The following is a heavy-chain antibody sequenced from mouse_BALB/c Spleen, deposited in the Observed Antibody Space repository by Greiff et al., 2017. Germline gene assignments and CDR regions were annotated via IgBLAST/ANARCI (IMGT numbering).Heavy chain of an antibody. Sequence: EVHLVESGGGLVQPGGSLKLSCAASGFTFSSYTMSWVRQTPEKRLEWVAYISNGGGSTYYPDTVKGRFTISRDNAKNTLYLQMSSLTSEDTAMYYCASYGYDGNYYAMDYWGQGTSVTVSS. CDR1: GFTFSSYT. D-gene: IGHD2-2*01. V-gene: IGHV5-12-2*01. J-gene: IGHJ4*01. CDR3: ASYGYDGNYYAMDY. CDR2: ISNGGGST.